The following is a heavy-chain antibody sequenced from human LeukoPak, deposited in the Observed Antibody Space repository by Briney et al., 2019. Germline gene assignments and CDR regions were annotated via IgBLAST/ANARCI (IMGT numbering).Heavy chain of an antibody. CDR3: ARHTNNYILRPLDD. V-gene: IGHV4-38-2*01. CDR1: GYSISRGYY. J-gene: IGHJ4*02. CDR2: IYHSGST. Sequence: SETLSLTCAVSGYSISRGYYWGWIRQPPGKGRQWIGSIYHSGSTYYDPSLQSRLTLSIDTSKNQFSLEVTSVTAADTAVYSCARHTNNYILRPLDDWGQGTLVTVSS. D-gene: IGHD2/OR15-2a*01.